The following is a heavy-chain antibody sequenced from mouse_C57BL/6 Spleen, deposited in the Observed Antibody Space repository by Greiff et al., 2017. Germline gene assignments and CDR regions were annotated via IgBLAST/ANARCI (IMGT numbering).Heavy chain of an antibody. Sequence: QVQLKESGAELVRPGASVTLSCKASGYTFTDYEMHWVKQTPVHGLEWIGAIDPETGGTAYNQKFTGKAILTADKSSSTAYMELRSLTSEDSAVYYCTAYGNYGYFDVWGTGTTVTVSS. CDR2: IDPETGGT. CDR1: GYTFTDYE. V-gene: IGHV1-15*01. D-gene: IGHD2-10*02. CDR3: TAYGNYGYFDV. J-gene: IGHJ1*03.